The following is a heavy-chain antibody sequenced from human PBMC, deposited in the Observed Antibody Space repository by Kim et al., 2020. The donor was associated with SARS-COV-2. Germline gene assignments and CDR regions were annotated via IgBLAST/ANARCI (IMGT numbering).Heavy chain of an antibody. CDR3: AKGPVVAPAGSVYFQY. CDR1: GITFSSYG. CDR2: ISYDGSNK. J-gene: IGHJ1*01. Sequence: GGSLRLSCAASGITFSSYGMHWVRQGPGKGLEWVAAISYDGSNKYYADSVKGRFTISRDNSKNTLYLQMNSLRPEDTAVYYCAKGPVVAPAGSVYFQYWGQGTLVTVSS. V-gene: IGHV3-30*18. D-gene: IGHD2-2*01.